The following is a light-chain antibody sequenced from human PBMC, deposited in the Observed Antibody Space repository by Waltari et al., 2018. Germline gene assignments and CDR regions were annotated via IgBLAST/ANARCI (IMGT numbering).Light chain of an antibody. V-gene: IGKV4-1*01. CDR2: WAS. CDR3: QQYYSTPPT. Sequence: DIVMTQSPDSLALSLGERATINCKSSQSLLYSSNNKNYLAWYQQKPGQPPKLLIYWASTRASGVPDRFGGSGSGTDFTLTVSSLQAEDVAVYYCQQYYSTPPTFGPGTKVDIK. CDR1: QSLLYSSNNKNY. J-gene: IGKJ3*01.